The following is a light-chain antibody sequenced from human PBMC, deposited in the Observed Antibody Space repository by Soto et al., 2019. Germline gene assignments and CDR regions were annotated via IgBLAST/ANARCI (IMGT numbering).Light chain of an antibody. Sequence: DIQMTQSPSSLSASVGDRVTITCRASQSISSYLNWYQQKPGKAPKLLIYAASRLQSGVPSRFSGIGSGTDLTLTISSLQPEDFATYSCQQSYSTPQTFGQGTKLEIK. CDR3: QQSYSTPQT. CDR2: AAS. CDR1: QSISSY. J-gene: IGKJ2*01. V-gene: IGKV1-39*01.